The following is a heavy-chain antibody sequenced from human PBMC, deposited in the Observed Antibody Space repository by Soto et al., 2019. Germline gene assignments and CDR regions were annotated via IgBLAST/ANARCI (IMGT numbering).Heavy chain of an antibody. V-gene: IGHV3-20*04. CDR1: EFTCDDLG. D-gene: IGHD3-22*01. J-gene: IGHJ3*02. CDR2: INWNGGST. Sequence: GRSIRHPCGASEFTCDDLGRSCVRKAPGKGLEWVSGINWNGGSTGYADSVKGRFTISRDNAKNSLYLQMSSLRAEDTALYYCARWHGTYEYDSSGYRDAFDILGQGTMVTVSS. CDR3: ARWHGTYEYDSSGYRDAFDI.